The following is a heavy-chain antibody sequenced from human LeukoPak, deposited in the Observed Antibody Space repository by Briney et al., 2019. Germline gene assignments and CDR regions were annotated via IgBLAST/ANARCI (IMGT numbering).Heavy chain of an antibody. CDR2: IYYSGST. Sequence: SETLSLTCTVSGGSISSSSYYWGWIRQPPGKGLEWIGYIYYSGSTNYNPSLKSRVTISVDTSKNQFSLKLSSVTAADTAVYYCARVKGSGSYFYIAPYYMDVWGKGTTVTISS. J-gene: IGHJ6*03. D-gene: IGHD3-10*01. V-gene: IGHV4-61*05. CDR1: GGSISSSSYY. CDR3: ARVKGSGSYFYIAPYYMDV.